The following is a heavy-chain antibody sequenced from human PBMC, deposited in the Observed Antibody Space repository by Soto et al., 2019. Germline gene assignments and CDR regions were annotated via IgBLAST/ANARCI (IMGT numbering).Heavy chain of an antibody. CDR2: IYHSGST. Sequence: SETLSLTCAVSGGSISSNNWWSWVRQPPGKGLEWIGQIYHSGSTNYNPSLKSRVTISVDKSMNQFSLKLSSVTAADTAVYYCVRDVGIAARPYFDYWGQGTSVTVSS. CDR1: GGSISSNNW. V-gene: IGHV4-4*02. J-gene: IGHJ4*02. D-gene: IGHD6-6*01. CDR3: VRDVGIAARPYFDY.